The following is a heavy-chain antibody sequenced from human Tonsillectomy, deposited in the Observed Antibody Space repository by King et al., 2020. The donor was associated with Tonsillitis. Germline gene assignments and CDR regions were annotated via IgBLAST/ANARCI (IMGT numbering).Heavy chain of an antibody. CDR1: GFIFTNYW. CDR3: VATPNYYYFDN. D-gene: IGHD2-8*01. Sequence: VQLVESGGGLVQPGGSLGLSCVGSGFIFTNYWIVLVRQAPGKGLEWVATINQDGHEKYYVDSVKGRFSISRDNAKNSLYLQMNSLRVDDTAVYYCVATPNYYYFDNWGQGTLVTVSS. J-gene: IGHJ4*02. V-gene: IGHV3-7*01. CDR2: INQDGHEK.